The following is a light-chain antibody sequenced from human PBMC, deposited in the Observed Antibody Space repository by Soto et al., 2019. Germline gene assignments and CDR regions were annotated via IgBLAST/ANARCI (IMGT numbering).Light chain of an antibody. Sequence: QSALTQPPSASGSPGQSVTISCTGTSNDVGDYNYVSWYQQYPGKAPKLMIYEVSKRPSGVPDRFSGSKSGNTASLTVSGLQAEDDADYYCSSYGGSNNLVFGGGTQLTVL. V-gene: IGLV2-8*01. CDR2: EVS. J-gene: IGLJ2*01. CDR3: SSYGGSNNLV. CDR1: SNDVGDYNY.